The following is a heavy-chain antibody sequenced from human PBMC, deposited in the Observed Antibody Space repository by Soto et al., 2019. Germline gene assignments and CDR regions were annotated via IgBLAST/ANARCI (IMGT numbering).Heavy chain of an antibody. CDR3: AGGAIEAAGFFDY. J-gene: IGHJ4*02. D-gene: IGHD6-13*01. CDR1: GGSISSGGYY. V-gene: IGHV4-31*03. Sequence: QVQLQESGPGLVNPSQTLSLTCTVSGGSISSGGYYWSWIRQHPGKGLEWIGYIYYIGSTYYHPSLKSRVTMPVGKSKNQFSLNLSSVTAADTAVYYCAGGAIEAAGFFDYWGQGALVTVSS. CDR2: IYYIGST.